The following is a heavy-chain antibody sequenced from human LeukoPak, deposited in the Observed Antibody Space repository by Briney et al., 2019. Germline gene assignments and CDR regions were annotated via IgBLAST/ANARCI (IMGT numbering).Heavy chain of an antibody. CDR3: ARESGAFSPFGF. V-gene: IGHV4-4*02. J-gene: IGHJ4*02. D-gene: IGHD1-26*01. Sequence: SETLSLTCAVSGGSILSTNWWSWVRQPPGKGLEWIGEVHLSGASNYNPSLKSRVSMSIDKSRNHLSLELTSVTAADTAIYYCARESGAFSPFGFWGQGTLVTVSS. CDR2: VHLSGAS. CDR1: GGSILSTNW.